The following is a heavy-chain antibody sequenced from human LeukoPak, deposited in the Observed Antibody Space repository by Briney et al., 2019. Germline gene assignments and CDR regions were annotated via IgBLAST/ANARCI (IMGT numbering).Heavy chain of an antibody. J-gene: IGHJ1*01. Sequence: ASVKVSCKASGYTFTSYYLHWVRQAPGQRPEWMGIIYTNDGSARYAQKFQGRVTMTRDTSTSTVYMELSSLSSDDTAVYYCARARAAAGAQYFQHWGQGTLVSASS. CDR3: ARARAAAGAQYFQH. CDR1: GYTFTSYY. D-gene: IGHD6-13*01. CDR2: IYTNDGSA. V-gene: IGHV1-46*01.